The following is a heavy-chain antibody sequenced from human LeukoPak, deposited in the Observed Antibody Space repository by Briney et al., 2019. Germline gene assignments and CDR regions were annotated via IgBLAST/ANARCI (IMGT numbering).Heavy chain of an antibody. CDR3: AKDRVGGALEF. D-gene: IGHD2-21*01. CDR1: GFTFSKTW. V-gene: IGHV3-7*01. J-gene: IGHJ4*02. CDR2: IMEDGSVQ. Sequence: GGSLRLSCAASGFTFSKTWMSWVRQAPGKGLEWVACIMEDGSVQKYVDSVRGRFTISRDNARNSLYLQMNSLRVEDTAVYYCAKDRVGGALEFWGQGTLAIVSS.